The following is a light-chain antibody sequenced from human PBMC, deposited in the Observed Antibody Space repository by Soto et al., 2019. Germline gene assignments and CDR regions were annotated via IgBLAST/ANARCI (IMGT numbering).Light chain of an antibody. CDR3: LQDQAYPWT. CDR1: QGIRYN. CDR2: DTF. Sequence: DIQMTQSPSSLSASVGARVTITCRASQGIRYNLGWYQQRPGKAPERLIYDTFTLASGVPSRFSGSGSGTEFTLPFASLQPEDVATYYCLQDQAYPWTFGQGTKVELK. J-gene: IGKJ1*01. V-gene: IGKV1-17*01.